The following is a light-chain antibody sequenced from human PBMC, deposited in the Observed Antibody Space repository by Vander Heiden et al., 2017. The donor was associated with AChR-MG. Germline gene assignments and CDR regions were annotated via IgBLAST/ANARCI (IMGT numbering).Light chain of an antibody. CDR2: SNS. Sequence: QSVVTQPPSASGAPGQRVTIPCTGSSSNIGAGYDVNWYQQLPGAAPKLLIYSNSNRPTGVPDRFSGSNSGTSASLAITGLQAEDEADYYCQSYDNSLGTSVFGGGTKLTVL. J-gene: IGLJ3*02. CDR1: SSNIGAGYD. CDR3: QSYDNSLGTSV. V-gene: IGLV1-40*01.